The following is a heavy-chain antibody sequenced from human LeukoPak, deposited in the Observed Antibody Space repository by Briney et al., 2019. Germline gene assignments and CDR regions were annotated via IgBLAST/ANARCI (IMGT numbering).Heavy chain of an antibody. CDR1: GGSISSYY. D-gene: IGHD2-8*01. J-gene: IGHJ5*02. CDR2: IYYSGST. Sequence: SETLFLTCTVSGGSISSYYWSWIRQPPGKGLEWIGYIYYSGSTNYNPSLKSRVTISVDTSKNQFSLKLSSVTAADTAVYYCARHVVLMVYAPGWFDPWGQGTLVTVSS. V-gene: IGHV4-59*08. CDR3: ARHVVLMVYAPGWFDP.